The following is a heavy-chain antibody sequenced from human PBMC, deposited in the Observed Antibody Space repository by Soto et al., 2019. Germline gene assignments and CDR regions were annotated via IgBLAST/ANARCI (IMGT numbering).Heavy chain of an antibody. CDR3: ARMLGATLVDF. J-gene: IGHJ4*02. V-gene: IGHV4-4*02. Sequence: QVHLQESGPGLVRPSGTLSLTCAVSGASISSTTSDNWWSWVRQPPGKGLEWIGEIYHSGSTNYNPSLKSRVTTSVDKHTNQFALGLTSVTAADTAIYYCARMLGATLVDFWGQGTLVIVSS. CDR1: GASISSTTSDNW. CDR2: IYHSGST. D-gene: IGHD1-26*01.